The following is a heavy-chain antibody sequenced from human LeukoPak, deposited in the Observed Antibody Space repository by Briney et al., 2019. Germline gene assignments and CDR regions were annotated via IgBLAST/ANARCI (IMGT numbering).Heavy chain of an antibody. V-gene: IGHV3-30*18. CDR3: AKDTSIVGATSNDY. CDR1: GFXFSSYG. CDR2: ITYDGSNK. J-gene: IGHJ4*02. Sequence: GGSLRLSCAASGFXFSSYGIHWVRQAPGKGLEWGAGITYDGSNKYYADSVKGRFTISRDNSKNTLYLQMNSLRAEDTAVYYRAKDTSIVGATSNDYWGQGTLVTVSS. D-gene: IGHD1-26*01.